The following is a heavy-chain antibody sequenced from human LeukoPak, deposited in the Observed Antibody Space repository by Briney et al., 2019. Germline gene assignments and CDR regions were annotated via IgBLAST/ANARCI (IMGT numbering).Heavy chain of an antibody. J-gene: IGHJ4*02. D-gene: IGHD2-2*02. CDR1: GGSISSSSYY. CDR3: LADTVVPAAIGDY. V-gene: IGHV4-39*01. Sequence: SETLSLTCTVSGGSISSSSYYWGWIRQPPGKGLECIGSIYYSGSTYYNPSLKSRVTISVDTSKNQFSLKLSSVTAADTAVYYCLADTVVPAAIGDYWGQGTLVTVSS. CDR2: IYYSGST.